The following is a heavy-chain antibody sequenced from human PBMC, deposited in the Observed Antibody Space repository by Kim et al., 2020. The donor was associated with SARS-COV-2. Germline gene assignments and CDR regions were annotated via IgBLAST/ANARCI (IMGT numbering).Heavy chain of an antibody. CDR3: AKGHAPGIAAAKNWFDP. Sequence: GGSLRLSCAASGFTFSSYAMSWVRQAPGKGLEWVSAISGSGGSTYYADSVKGRFTISRDNSKNTLYLQMNSLRAEDTAVYYCAKGHAPGIAAAKNWFDPWGQGTLVTVSS. CDR2: ISGSGGST. V-gene: IGHV3-23*01. J-gene: IGHJ5*02. D-gene: IGHD6-13*01. CDR1: GFTFSSYA.